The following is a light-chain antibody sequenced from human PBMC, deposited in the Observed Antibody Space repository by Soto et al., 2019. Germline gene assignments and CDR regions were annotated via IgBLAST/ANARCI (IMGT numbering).Light chain of an antibody. V-gene: IGKV3-15*01. CDR1: QSGSSN. CDR3: QQYNNWIT. CDR2: GAS. J-gene: IGKJ5*01. Sequence: EIVMTQSPATLSVSPGERATLSCRASQSGSSNFAWYQQKPGQAPRLLIYGASTRATGIPARFSGSGSGTEFTLTISSLQSEDWAVYYCQQYNNWITFGQGTRLEIK.